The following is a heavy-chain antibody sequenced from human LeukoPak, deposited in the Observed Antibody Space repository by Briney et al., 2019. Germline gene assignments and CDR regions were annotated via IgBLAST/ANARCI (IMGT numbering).Heavy chain of an antibody. Sequence: GGSLRLSCAASGFTFSSYGMHWVRQAPGKGLEWGAVISYDGSNKYYADSVKGRFTISRDNSKNTLYLQMNSLRAEDTAVYYCAKDSSSALDYWGQGTLVTVSS. CDR1: GFTFSSYG. CDR3: AKDSSSALDY. CDR2: ISYDGSNK. J-gene: IGHJ4*02. V-gene: IGHV3-30*18.